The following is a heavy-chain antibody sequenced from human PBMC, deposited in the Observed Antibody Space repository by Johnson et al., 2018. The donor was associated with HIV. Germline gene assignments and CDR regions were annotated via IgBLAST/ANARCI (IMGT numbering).Heavy chain of an antibody. CDR1: GFTFDDYA. Sequence: EVQLVESGGGLVQPGRSLRLSCAASGFTFDDYAMHWVRQAPGKGLEWVSGISWNSGSIGYADSVTGRFTISRDNAKNSLYLQMNSLRAEDTAVYYCARVARYFDPFCAFDIWGQGTMVTVSS. CDR3: ARVARYFDPFCAFDI. CDR2: ISWNSGSI. V-gene: IGHV3-9*01. J-gene: IGHJ3*02. D-gene: IGHD3-9*01.